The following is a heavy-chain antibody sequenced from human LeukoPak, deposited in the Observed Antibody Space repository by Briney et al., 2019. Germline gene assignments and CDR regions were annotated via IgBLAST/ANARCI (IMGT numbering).Heavy chain of an antibody. Sequence: PGGSLRLYCAASGFSFTNYWMSWVRQAPGKGLEWVANVKEDGTTKQYVDSVKGRFTISRDNAKNSLYLQMDSLRAEDKAVYYCVSQEVVPHWGQGTLVSVSS. V-gene: IGHV3-7*01. CDR1: GFSFTNYW. CDR3: VSQEVVPH. J-gene: IGHJ4*02. D-gene: IGHD2-15*01. CDR2: VKEDGTTK.